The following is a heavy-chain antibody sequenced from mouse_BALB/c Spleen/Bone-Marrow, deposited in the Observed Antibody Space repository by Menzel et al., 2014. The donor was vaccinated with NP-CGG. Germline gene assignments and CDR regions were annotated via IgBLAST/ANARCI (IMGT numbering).Heavy chain of an antibody. J-gene: IGHJ4*01. V-gene: IGHV1S29*02. CDR2: IYPYSGGT. CDR1: EYTFTDYN. CDR3: ARSGIPYAMDY. D-gene: IGHD5-2*01. Sequence: VQPQQSGPELVKPGASVKISCKASEYTFTDYNMHWVKQSHGKSLEWIGYIYPYSGGTGYNQKFKSKATLTVDDSSFTAYMELRSLTTEDSAVYYCARSGIPYAMDYWGQGTSVTVSS.